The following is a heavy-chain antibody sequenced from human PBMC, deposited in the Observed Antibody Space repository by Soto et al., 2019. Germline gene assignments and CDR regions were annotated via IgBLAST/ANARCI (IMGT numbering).Heavy chain of an antibody. D-gene: IGHD1-1*01. J-gene: IGHJ6*02. CDR1: GASVSSGSYY. CDR3: ARDLGRVNEDYYGMDV. Sequence: ETLSLTGTVSGASVSSGSYYWSWIRQPPGKGLEWIGYIYYSGITNYNPSLKSRVTISVDTSKNQFSLKLSSVTAADTAVYYCARDLGRVNEDYYGMDVWGQGTTVTASS. CDR2: IYYSGIT. V-gene: IGHV4-61*01.